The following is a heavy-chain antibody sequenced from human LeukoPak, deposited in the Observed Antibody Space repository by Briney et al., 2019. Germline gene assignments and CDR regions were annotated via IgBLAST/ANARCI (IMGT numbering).Heavy chain of an antibody. D-gene: IGHD3-10*02. CDR3: ATASTMFGDLHY. J-gene: IGHJ4*02. V-gene: IGHV1-24*01. CDR1: GYTLTVLS. Sequence: ASVKVSCKVSGYTLTVLSMHWVRPAPGKGLEWMGGFDPKDGETIYAQKFQGRVTMTEDTSTGTDYMELSSLRSEDTAVYYCATASTMFGDLHYWGQGTLVTLPS. CDR2: FDPKDGET.